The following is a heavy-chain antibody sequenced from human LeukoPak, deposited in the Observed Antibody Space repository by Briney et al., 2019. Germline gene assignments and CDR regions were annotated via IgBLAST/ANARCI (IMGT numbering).Heavy chain of an antibody. V-gene: IGHV4-39*07. CDR1: GGSISSSSYY. CDR2: IYYSGST. D-gene: IGHD2-2*01. Sequence: RTSETLSLTCTVSGGSISSSSYYWGWIRQPPGKGLEWIGSIYYSGSTYYNPSLKSRVSLSVDTSKNQFSLELSSVTAADTAVYYCATYRTSFIYWYFDLWGRGTLVTVSS. J-gene: IGHJ2*01. CDR3: ATYRTSFIYWYFDL.